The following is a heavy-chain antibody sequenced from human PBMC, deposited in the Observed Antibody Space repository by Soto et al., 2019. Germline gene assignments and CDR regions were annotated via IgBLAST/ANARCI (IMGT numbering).Heavy chain of an antibody. CDR3: ARDRVVVVAATRVYYYYYGMDV. D-gene: IGHD2-15*01. CDR2: IWYDGSNK. Sequence: GGSLRLSCAASGFTFSSYGMHWVRQAPGKGLGWVAVIWYDGSNKYYADSVKGRFTISRDNSKNTLYLQMNSLRAEDTAVYYCARDRVVVVAATRVYYYYYGMDVWGQGTTVTVSS. CDR1: GFTFSSYG. V-gene: IGHV3-33*01. J-gene: IGHJ6*02.